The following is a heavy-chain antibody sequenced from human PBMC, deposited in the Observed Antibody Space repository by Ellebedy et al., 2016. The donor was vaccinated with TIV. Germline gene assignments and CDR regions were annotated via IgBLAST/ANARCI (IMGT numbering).Heavy chain of an antibody. CDR2: IDPSGGGT. J-gene: IGHJ4*02. V-gene: IGHV1-46*01. Sequence: AASVKVSCKASGYPFGSYYMHWVRQAPGQGLEGKGIIDPSGGGTNYEQKFQGRVTMTRDASTSTVYMEFSSRRSEDTAVYYGARDTGGDDYREDLVDYWGQGTLVTVSS. CDR1: GYPFGSYY. CDR3: ARDTGGDDYREDLVDY. D-gene: IGHD5-12*01.